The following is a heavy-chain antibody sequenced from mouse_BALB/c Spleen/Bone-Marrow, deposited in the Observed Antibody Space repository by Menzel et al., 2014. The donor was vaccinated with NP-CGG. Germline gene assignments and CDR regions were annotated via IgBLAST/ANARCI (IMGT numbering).Heavy chain of an antibody. D-gene: IGHD2-1*01. CDR2: ISSGSSTI. V-gene: IGHV5-17*02. J-gene: IGHJ3*01. CDR1: GFTFSSFG. Sequence: EVMLVESGGGLVQPGGSRKLSCAASGFTFSSFGMHWVRQAPEKGLEWVAYISSGSSTIYYADTVKGRFTISRDNPKNTLFLQMTSLRSEDTAMYYCVRGGNFAWFAYWGQGTLVTVSA. CDR3: VRGGNFAWFAY.